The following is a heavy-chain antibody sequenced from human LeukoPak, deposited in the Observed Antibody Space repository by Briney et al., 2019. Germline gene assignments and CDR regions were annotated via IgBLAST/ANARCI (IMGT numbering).Heavy chain of an antibody. J-gene: IGHJ5*02. Sequence: TSETLSLTCAVYGGSFSGYYWSWIRQPPGKGLGWIGEINHSGSTNYNPSLKSRVTISVDTSKNQFSLKLSSVTAADTAVYYCARGYYDSSGYYYRFDPWGQGTLVTVSS. D-gene: IGHD3-22*01. CDR1: GGSFSGYY. CDR2: INHSGST. CDR3: ARGYYDSSGYYYRFDP. V-gene: IGHV4-34*01.